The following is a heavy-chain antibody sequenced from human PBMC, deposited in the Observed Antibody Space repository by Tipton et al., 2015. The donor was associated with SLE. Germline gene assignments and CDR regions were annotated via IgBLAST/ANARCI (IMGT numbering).Heavy chain of an antibody. CDR2: IYTSGST. CDR1: GGSISSGSYY. Sequence: TLSLTCTVSGGSISSGSYYWSWIRQPAGKGLEWIGYIYTSGSTNYNPSLKSRVTISVDTSKNQFSLKLSSVTAADTAVYYCARGQGSGYGSGSYYDWGQGTLVTVSS. D-gene: IGHD3-10*01. V-gene: IGHV4-61*09. CDR3: ARGQGSGYGSGSYYD. J-gene: IGHJ4*02.